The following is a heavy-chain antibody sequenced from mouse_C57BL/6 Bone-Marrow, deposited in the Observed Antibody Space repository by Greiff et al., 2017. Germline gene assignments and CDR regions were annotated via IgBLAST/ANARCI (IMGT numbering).Heavy chain of an antibody. V-gene: IGHV5-9*01. CDR3: ASLYYYGSSYTPWFAY. Sequence: EVKVEESGGGLVKPGGSLKLSCAASGFTFSSYTMSWVRQTPEKRLEWVATISGGGGNTYYPDSVKGRFTISRDNAKNTLYLQMSSLRSEDTALYYCASLYYYGSSYTPWFAYWGQGTLVTVSA. CDR1: GFTFSSYT. J-gene: IGHJ3*01. D-gene: IGHD1-1*01. CDR2: ISGGGGNT.